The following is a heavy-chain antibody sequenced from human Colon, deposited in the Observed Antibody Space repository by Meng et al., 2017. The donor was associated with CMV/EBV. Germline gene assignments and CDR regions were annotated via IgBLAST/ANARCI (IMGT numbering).Heavy chain of an antibody. D-gene: IGHD3-10*01. CDR2: INHSGST. J-gene: IGHJ4*02. V-gene: IGHV4-34*01. CDR3: ARGLYGSGRHQIDY. CDR1: GGAFSGYY. Sequence: GRLQQWGGGLLKPSVSPSRTCVVYGGAFSGYYWSLIRQPPGKGLEWIGEINHSGSTNYNPSLKSRVTISVDTSKNQFSLKLSSVTAADTAVYYCARGLYGSGRHQIDYWGQGTLVTVSS.